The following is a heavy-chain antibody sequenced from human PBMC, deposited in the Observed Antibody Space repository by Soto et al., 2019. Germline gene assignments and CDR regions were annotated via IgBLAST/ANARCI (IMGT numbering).Heavy chain of an antibody. Sequence: SETLSLTCTVSGGSISSGGYYWSWIRQHPGKGLEWIGYIYYSGSTYYNPSLKSRVTISVDTSKNQFSLKLSSVTAADTAVYYCAMANVFRFLEWPPYWYFDLWGRGTLVTVSS. J-gene: IGHJ2*01. CDR1: GGSISSGGYY. D-gene: IGHD3-3*01. CDR3: AMANVFRFLEWPPYWYFDL. CDR2: IYYSGST. V-gene: IGHV4-31*03.